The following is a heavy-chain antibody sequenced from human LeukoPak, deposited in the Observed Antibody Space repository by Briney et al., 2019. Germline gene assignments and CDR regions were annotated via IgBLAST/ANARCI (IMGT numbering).Heavy chain of an antibody. J-gene: IGHJ6*02. Sequence: SETLSLTCPVSGGSISSYYWSWIRQPAGEGLEWIGYIYYSGSTNYNPSLKSRVTISVDTSKNQFSLKLSSVTAADTAVYYCARVSSYGKDVWGQGTTVTVSS. V-gene: IGHV4-59*01. CDR1: GGSISSYY. CDR2: IYYSGST. CDR3: ARVSSYGKDV.